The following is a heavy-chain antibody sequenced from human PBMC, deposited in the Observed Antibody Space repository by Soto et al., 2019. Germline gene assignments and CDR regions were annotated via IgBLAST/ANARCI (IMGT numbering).Heavy chain of an antibody. CDR3: ARARSTAAGLFDY. D-gene: IGHD6-13*01. Sequence: EVQLVESGGGLIQPGGSLRLSCAASGFTVSSNHMTWVRQAPGKGLEWVSAIYSGGSTYYADSVKGRFTISRDNSKNTLYLQMNSLRAEDTAVYYCARARSTAAGLFDYWGLGTLVTVSS. CDR1: GFTVSSNH. J-gene: IGHJ4*02. V-gene: IGHV3-53*01. CDR2: IYSGGST.